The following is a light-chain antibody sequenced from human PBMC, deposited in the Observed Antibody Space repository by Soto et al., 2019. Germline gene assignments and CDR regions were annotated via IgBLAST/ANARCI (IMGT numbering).Light chain of an antibody. V-gene: IGKV3-20*01. CDR3: QQYNNWPPRIT. Sequence: EIVLTQSPGTLSLSPGERATLSCRASQSVSSSDLAWYQQKPGQAPRLLIYGASSRATGIPDRFSGSGSGTDFTLTISRLEPEDFAVYYCQQYNNWPPRITFGQGTRLEIK. CDR2: GAS. J-gene: IGKJ5*01. CDR1: QSVSSSD.